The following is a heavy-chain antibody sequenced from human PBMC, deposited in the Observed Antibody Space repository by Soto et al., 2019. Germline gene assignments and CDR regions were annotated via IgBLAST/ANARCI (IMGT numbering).Heavy chain of an antibody. CDR3: SIWSVKPQYYMDV. CDR1: GFTFSGSA. D-gene: IGHD3-3*01. CDR2: IRSKANNDAT. V-gene: IGHV3-73*01. J-gene: IGHJ6*03. Sequence: EVQLVESGGGLVQPGGSLKLSCAASGFTFSGSAMHWVRQASGKGLEGVGRIRSKANNDATAYGASVKGRFTISRDDSKSKADLQMNSRKTEETAVEYCSIWSVKPQYYMDVWGKGTTVTVSS.